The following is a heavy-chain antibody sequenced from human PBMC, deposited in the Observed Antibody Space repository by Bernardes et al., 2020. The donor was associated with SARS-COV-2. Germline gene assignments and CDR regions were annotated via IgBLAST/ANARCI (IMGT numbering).Heavy chain of an antibody. Sequence: GGSLRLSCAASRFTFSTYSMNWVRQAPGKGLEWISSISCSGTFIYHADSVKGRFTISRDNAKNSVFLQMDRLRGEDTGMYYCTRGGDCGGTRCPSPMDVWGQGTTVTVSS. D-gene: IGHD2-2*01. CDR3: TRGGDCGGTRCPSPMDV. V-gene: IGHV3-21*06. CDR2: ISCSGTFI. J-gene: IGHJ6*02. CDR1: RFTFSTYS.